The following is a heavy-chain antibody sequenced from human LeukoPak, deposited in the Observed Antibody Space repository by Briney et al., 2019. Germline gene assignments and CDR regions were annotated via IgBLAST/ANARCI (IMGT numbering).Heavy chain of an antibody. D-gene: IGHD6-19*01. CDR3: ARSDSSGWYLPSQTGFDH. Sequence: KASETLSLTCTVSGGSISSGGYYWSWIRQHPGKGLEWIGYIYYSGSTYYNPSLKSRVTISVDTSKNQFSLKLSSVTAADTAVYYCARSDSSGWYLPSQTGFDHWGQGTLVTVSS. V-gene: IGHV4-31*03. J-gene: IGHJ4*02. CDR2: IYYSGST. CDR1: GGSISSGGYY.